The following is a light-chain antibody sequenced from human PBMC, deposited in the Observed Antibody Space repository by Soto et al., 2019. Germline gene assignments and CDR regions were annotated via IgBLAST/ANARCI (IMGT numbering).Light chain of an antibody. CDR1: QSVGSN. Sequence: EMVMTQSPATLSVSPGGGATLSCRPSQSVGSNLAWFQQKPGQAPRLLIYGASTRATCIPARFRGSGSGTEFTLTISSLQSEDFAVYYCQQYYNWPRTFGQGTKLEIK. J-gene: IGKJ2*01. CDR3: QQYYNWPRT. CDR2: GAS. V-gene: IGKV3-15*01.